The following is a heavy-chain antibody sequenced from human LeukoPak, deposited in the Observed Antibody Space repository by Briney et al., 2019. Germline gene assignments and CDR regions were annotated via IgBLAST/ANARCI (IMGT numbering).Heavy chain of an antibody. J-gene: IGHJ4*02. Sequence: GGSLRLSCAASGFTFSSYAMSWVRQAPGKGLEWVSAISGSGGSTYYADSVKGRFTISRDNSKNTLYLQMNSLRAEDTAVYYCAKVVDSSGYYYGFDYWGQGTLVTVSS. D-gene: IGHD3-22*01. CDR2: ISGSGGST. CDR1: GFTFSSYA. V-gene: IGHV3-23*01. CDR3: AKVVDSSGYYYGFDY.